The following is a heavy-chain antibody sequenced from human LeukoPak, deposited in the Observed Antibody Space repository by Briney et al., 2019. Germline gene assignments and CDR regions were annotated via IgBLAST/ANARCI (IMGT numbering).Heavy chain of an antibody. Sequence: PGGSLRLSCAASGFTFSSYEMNWVRQAPGKGLEWVSVIYSGGSTYYADSVKGRFTISRDNSKNTLYLQMNSLRAEDTAVYYCARVSSSKLYYYYYYMDVWGKGTTVTISS. CDR3: ARVSSSKLYYYYYYMDV. CDR2: IYSGGST. V-gene: IGHV3-53*01. D-gene: IGHD2-15*01. J-gene: IGHJ6*03. CDR1: GFTFSSYE.